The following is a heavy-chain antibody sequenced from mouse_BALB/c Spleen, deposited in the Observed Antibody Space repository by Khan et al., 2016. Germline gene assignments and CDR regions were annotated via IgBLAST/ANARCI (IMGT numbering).Heavy chain of an antibody. CDR2: IWSGGST. CDR1: AFSLTSYG. D-gene: IGHD2-10*02. V-gene: IGHV2-2*02. J-gene: IGHJ2*01. Sequence: QVQLKESGPGLVQPSQSLSITCTVSAFSLTSYGVHWVRQSPGKGLEWLGVIWSGGSTDYNAAFISRLSISKDNSKSQVFFKMNSLQANDTAIYYCARNLYGSGYYFDYWGQGTTLTVSS. CDR3: ARNLYGSGYYFDY.